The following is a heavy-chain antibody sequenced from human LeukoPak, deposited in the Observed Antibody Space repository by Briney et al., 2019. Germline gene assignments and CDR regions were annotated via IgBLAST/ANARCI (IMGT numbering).Heavy chain of an antibody. V-gene: IGHV3-48*02. Sequence: GGSLRLSCAASGFTFNSYSMNWVRQAPGKGLEWVSYISSSSSTIYYADSMKGRFTISRDNAENSLYLQMNSLRDEDTAVYYCVREAVNDYGDYVFWFDPWGQGTLVTVSS. D-gene: IGHD4-17*01. CDR2: ISSSSSTI. J-gene: IGHJ5*02. CDR3: VREAVNDYGDYVFWFDP. CDR1: GFTFNSYS.